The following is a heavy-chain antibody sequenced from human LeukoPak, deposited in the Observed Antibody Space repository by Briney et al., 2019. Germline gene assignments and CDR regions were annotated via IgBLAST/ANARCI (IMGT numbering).Heavy chain of an antibody. J-gene: IGHJ3*02. D-gene: IGHD3-9*01. CDR3: ARVRSYYDILTGYSPGGGAFDI. Sequence: SVKVSCKASGYIFTSYGISWVRQAPGQGLEWMGGIIPIFGTANYAQKFQGRVTITADESTSTAYMELSSLRSEDTAVYYCARVRSYYDILTGYSPGGGAFDIRGQGTMVTVSS. V-gene: IGHV1-69*13. CDR1: GYIFTSYG. CDR2: IIPIFGTA.